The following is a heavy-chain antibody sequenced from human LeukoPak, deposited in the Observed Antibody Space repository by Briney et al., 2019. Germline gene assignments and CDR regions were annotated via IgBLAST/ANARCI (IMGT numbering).Heavy chain of an antibody. J-gene: IGHJ5*02. CDR3: ARDRLNDNWFDP. Sequence: ASVNVSCKASGYTFTSYGISWVRQAPGQRLEWMGWINAGNGNTKYSQKFQGRVTITRDTSASTAYMELSSLRSEDTAVYYCARDRLNDNWFDPWGQGTLVTVSS. V-gene: IGHV1-3*01. D-gene: IGHD6-25*01. CDR2: INAGNGNT. CDR1: GYTFTSYG.